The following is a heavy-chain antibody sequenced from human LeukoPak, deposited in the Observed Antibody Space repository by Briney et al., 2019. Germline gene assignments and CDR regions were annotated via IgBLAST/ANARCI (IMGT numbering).Heavy chain of an antibody. Sequence: ASVKVSCKASGYTFTSYGISGVRQAPGQGLEWMGWISAYNGNTNYAQKLQGRVTMTTDTSTSTAYMELRSLRSDDTAVYYCASAPFDAWSGYFPYYMDVWGKGTTVTVSS. J-gene: IGHJ6*03. V-gene: IGHV1-18*01. CDR2: ISAYNGNT. CDR3: ASAPFDAWSGYFPYYMDV. CDR1: GYTFTSYG. D-gene: IGHD3-3*01.